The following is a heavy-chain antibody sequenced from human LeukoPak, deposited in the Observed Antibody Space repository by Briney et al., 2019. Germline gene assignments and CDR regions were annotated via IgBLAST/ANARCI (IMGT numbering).Heavy chain of an antibody. CDR2: INSDGSST. CDR3: ARAYYYDSSGYYPSEYFQH. CDR1: GFTFSRYW. Sequence: GGSLRLSCAASGFTFSRYWMHWVRQAPGKGLVWGSRINSDGSSTSYAESVKGRITISRDNAKNTLYLQINSLRAEDTAVYYCARAYYYDSSGYYPSEYFQHWGQGTLVTVSS. V-gene: IGHV3-74*01. J-gene: IGHJ1*01. D-gene: IGHD3-22*01.